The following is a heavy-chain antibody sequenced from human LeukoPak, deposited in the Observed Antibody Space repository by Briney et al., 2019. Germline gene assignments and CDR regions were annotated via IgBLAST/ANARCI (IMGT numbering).Heavy chain of an antibody. Sequence: SGPTLVNPTQTLTLTCTFSGFSLSTSGVGVGWIRQPPGKALEWLALIYWNDDKRYSPSLKSRLTITKDTSKNQVVLTMTNMDPVDTATYYCAHTGSSGLAPPHGAFDIWGQGTMVTVSS. J-gene: IGHJ3*02. D-gene: IGHD3-22*01. CDR1: GFSLSTSGVG. V-gene: IGHV2-5*01. CDR2: IYWNDDK. CDR3: AHTGSSGLAPPHGAFDI.